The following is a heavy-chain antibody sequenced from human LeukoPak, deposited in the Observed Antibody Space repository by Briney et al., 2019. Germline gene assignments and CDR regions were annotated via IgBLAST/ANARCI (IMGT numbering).Heavy chain of an antibody. CDR1: GYTLTELS. CDR3: ATDFIAVAGTVAFDI. CDR2: FDPEDGET. J-gene: IGHJ3*02. Sequence: ASVKVSCKVSGYTLTELSMHWVRQAPGKGLEWMGGFDPEDGETIYAQKFQGRVTMTEDTSTDTAYMELSSLRSEDTAVYYCATDFIAVAGTVAFDIWGQGTMVTVSS. V-gene: IGHV1-24*01. D-gene: IGHD6-19*01.